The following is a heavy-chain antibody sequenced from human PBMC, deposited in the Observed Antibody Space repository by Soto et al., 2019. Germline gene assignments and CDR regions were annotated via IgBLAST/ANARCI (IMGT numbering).Heavy chain of an antibody. V-gene: IGHV3-23*01. CDR1: GFFCSSYD. D-gene: IGHD2-8*02. Sequence: GGSLRLSCAASGFFCSSYDMSWVRQAPGKGLEWVSTILVDGRTFYVDSVKGRFTISRDSSQNTVYLQMNGLTVGDTALYYCAKATATGGGAFDICGQGTMVTVSS. J-gene: IGHJ3*02. CDR2: ILVDGRT. CDR3: AKATATGGGAFDI.